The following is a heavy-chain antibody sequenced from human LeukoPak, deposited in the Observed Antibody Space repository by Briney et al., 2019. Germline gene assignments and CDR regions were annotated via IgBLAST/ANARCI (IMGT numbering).Heavy chain of an antibody. CDR1: GFTFSSYG. Sequence: GGSLRLSCAASGFTFSSYGMHWVRQAPGKGLEWVAVISYDGSNKYYADSVKGRFTISRDNSKNTLYLQMNSLRAEDTAVYYCAKDRVALVGPIGNAFDIWGQGTMVTVSS. CDR2: ISYDGSNK. D-gene: IGHD1-26*01. V-gene: IGHV3-30*18. CDR3: AKDRVALVGPIGNAFDI. J-gene: IGHJ3*02.